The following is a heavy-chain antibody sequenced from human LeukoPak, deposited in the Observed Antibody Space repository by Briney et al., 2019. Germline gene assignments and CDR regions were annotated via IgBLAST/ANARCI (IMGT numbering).Heavy chain of an antibody. CDR2: ISGSGGST. D-gene: IGHD3-10*01. CDR3: AKAATYYYGSGSYYEGPFDY. V-gene: IGHV3-23*01. CDR1: GFTFSSYA. J-gene: IGHJ4*02. Sequence: TGGSLRLSCAASGFTFSSYAMSWVRQAPGKGLEWVSAISGSGGSTYYADSVKGRFTISRDNSKNTLYLQMNSLRAEDTAVYYCAKAATYYYGSGSYYEGPFDYWGQGTLVTVSS.